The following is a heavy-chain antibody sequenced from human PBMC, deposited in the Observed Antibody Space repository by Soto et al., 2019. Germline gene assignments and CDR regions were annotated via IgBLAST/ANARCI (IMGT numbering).Heavy chain of an antibody. CDR3: ARHHPFRGWGNGMDV. D-gene: IGHD2-8*02. J-gene: IGHJ6*02. CDR1: GGSISSSSYY. CDR2: IYYSGST. Sequence: QLQLQESGPGLVKPSETLSLTCTVSGGSISSSSYYWGWIRQPPGKGLEWIGSIYYSGSTYYNPSLKSRVTISVDTSKNQFSLKLSSVTAADTAVYYCARHHPFRGWGNGMDVWGQGTTVTVSS. V-gene: IGHV4-39*01.